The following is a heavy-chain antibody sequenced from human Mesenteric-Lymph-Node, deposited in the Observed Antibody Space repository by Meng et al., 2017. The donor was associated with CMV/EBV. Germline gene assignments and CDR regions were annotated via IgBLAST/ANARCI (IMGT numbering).Heavy chain of an antibody. CDR3: AISFYYGSGRSFDY. V-gene: IGHV1-2*06. CDR2: LNPYTGVT. D-gene: IGHD3-10*01. J-gene: IGHJ4*02. Sequence: SESPFPPSSLPWVRPSPGQGLAWLGRLNPYTGVTNYAQRFQDRVTMSSDTPISTAYMDLSRLTSDDTAVYYCAISFYYGSGRSFDYWGQGALVTVSS. CDR1: ESPFPPSS.